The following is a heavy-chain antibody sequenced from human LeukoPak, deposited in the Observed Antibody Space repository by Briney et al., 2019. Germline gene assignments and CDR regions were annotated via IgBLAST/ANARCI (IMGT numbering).Heavy chain of an antibody. CDR1: VGSIASGDYS. CDR3: ARAETLTGTTSFDY. J-gene: IGHJ4*02. CDR2: IYYSGST. Sequence: PSETLSLTCTVSVGSIASGDYSWGWFGRPPGKGLEWIGYIYYSGSTYYNPSLKSRVTISVDTSKNQFSLKLSSVTAADTAVYYCARAETLTGTTSFDYWGQGTLVTVSS. D-gene: IGHD1-20*01. V-gene: IGHV4-30-4*01.